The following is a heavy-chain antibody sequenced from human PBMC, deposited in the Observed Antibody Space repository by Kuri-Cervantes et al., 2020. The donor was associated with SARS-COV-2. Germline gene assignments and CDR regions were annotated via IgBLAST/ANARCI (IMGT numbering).Heavy chain of an antibody. CDR1: GGSISTYY. CDR3: ATGSYYVAYDY. D-gene: IGHD1-26*01. V-gene: IGHV4-59*01. Sequence: LRLSCTVSGGSISTYYWSWIRQPPGKGPEWIGYLYYSGSTNYNPSLKSRVTISLDTPKNQFSLKLSSVTAADTAVYYCATGSYYVAYDYWGQGTLVTVSS. CDR2: LYYSGST. J-gene: IGHJ4*02.